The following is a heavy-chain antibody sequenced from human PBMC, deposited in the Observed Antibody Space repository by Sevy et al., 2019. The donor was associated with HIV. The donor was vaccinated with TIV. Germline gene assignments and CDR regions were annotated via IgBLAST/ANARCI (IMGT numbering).Heavy chain of an antibody. CDR1: GFTFSSYE. D-gene: IGHD4-17*01. CDR2: ISYSGSTI. V-gene: IGHV3-48*03. J-gene: IGHJ4*02. CDR3: TRDLPPSATTVAHFDY. Sequence: GGSLRLSCAASGFTFSSYEMNWVRQAPGKGLEWVSFISYSGSTISYSDSVKGLFTISRDNAKNSLFLQMNSLRAEDTAVYYCTRDLPPSATTVAHFDYWGQGTLVTVSS.